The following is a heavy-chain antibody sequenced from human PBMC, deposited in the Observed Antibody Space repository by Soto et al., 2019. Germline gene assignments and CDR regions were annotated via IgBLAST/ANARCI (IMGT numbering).Heavy chain of an antibody. Sequence: ASVKVSCNASRYTLSNYAMHWVRQAPGQRLEWMGWISAGNGNTKYSQKFQGRVTITTDTSASTAYMELSSLRPEDTAVYYGARDVEAADWWGQGTVVTVS. J-gene: IGHJ4*02. V-gene: IGHV1-3*01. CDR3: ARDVEAADW. CDR2: ISAGNGNT. D-gene: IGHD6-13*01. CDR1: RYTLSNYA.